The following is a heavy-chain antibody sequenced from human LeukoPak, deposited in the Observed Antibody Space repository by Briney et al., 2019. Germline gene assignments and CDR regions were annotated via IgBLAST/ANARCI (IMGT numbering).Heavy chain of an antibody. CDR1: GGSFSGYY. CDR2: INHSGST. Sequence: SETLSLTCAVYGGSFSGYYWSWIRQPPGKGLEWIGEINHSGSTNYNPSLKSRVTISVDTSKNQFSLKLSSVTAADTAVYYCARGATSVFDIWGQGTMVTVSS. V-gene: IGHV4-34*01. J-gene: IGHJ3*02. CDR3: ARGATSVFDI. D-gene: IGHD2-2*01.